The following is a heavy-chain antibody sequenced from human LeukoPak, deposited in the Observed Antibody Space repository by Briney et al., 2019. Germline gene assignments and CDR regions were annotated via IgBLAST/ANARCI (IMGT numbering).Heavy chain of an antibody. Sequence: GSLRLSCAASGFTFSSYAMRWVRQAPGKGLEWVSAISGSGGSTYYADSVKGRFTISRDNSKNTLYLQMNSLRAEDTAVYYCATLLEGYYDFWSGLSGNYFDYWGQGTLVTVSS. CDR2: ISGSGGST. J-gene: IGHJ4*02. V-gene: IGHV3-23*01. D-gene: IGHD3-3*01. CDR3: ATLLEGYYDFWSGLSGNYFDY. CDR1: GFTFSSYA.